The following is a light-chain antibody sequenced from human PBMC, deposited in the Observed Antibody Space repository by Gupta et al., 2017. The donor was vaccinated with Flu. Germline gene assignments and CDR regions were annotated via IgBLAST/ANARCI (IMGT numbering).Light chain of an antibody. CDR3: QQKRHSQCT. Sequence: MVMTQSPLSLTVSPGGPASLSCRSSQCRGDAGKQSYLDWYLQKPGQPPQLLFSVGSARASGVPDRFSGSVSGTDFTLTISRGEAVDAGMYYCQQKRHSQCTFGQGTKVEIK. CDR2: VGS. CDR1: QCRGDAGKQSY. J-gene: IGKJ1*01. V-gene: IGKV2-28*01.